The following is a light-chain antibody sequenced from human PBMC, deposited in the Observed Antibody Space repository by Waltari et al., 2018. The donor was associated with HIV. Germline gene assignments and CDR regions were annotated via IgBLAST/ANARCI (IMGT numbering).Light chain of an antibody. J-gene: IGLJ2*01. CDR1: SSDSGGFKS. CDR2: DVS. Sequence: QSALTQPASVSGSPGQSITISCTGTSSDSGGFKSVSWYQQIPGQAPTLIIDDVSYRPSGVSNRFAGSKSGNTASLTISGLQAEDEADYYCGSSMTNVNMDVFGGGTKLTVL. V-gene: IGLV2-14*03. CDR3: GSSMTNVNMDV.